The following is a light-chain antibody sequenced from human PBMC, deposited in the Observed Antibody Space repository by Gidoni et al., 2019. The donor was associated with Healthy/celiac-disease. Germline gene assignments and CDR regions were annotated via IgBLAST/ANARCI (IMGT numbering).Light chain of an antibody. J-gene: IGLJ2*01. CDR3: NSRDSSGNPV. CDR2: CKN. CDR1: SLRSYY. V-gene: IGLV3-19*01. Sequence: SSELTQDPAVSVALGQTVRITCQGYSLRSYYASWYQQKPGQGPLLVIYCKNNRPSGIPDRFSGARSGNTASLTITWAQAEDEGYYYCNSRDSSGNPVFGGGTKLTVL.